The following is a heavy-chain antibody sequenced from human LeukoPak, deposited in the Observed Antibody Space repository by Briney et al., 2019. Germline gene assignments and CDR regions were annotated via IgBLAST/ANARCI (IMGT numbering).Heavy chain of an antibody. D-gene: IGHD3-10*02. V-gene: IGHV3-23*01. CDR2: ISGSGSST. Sequence: GGSLRLSCAASGFTFTNYAMSWVREAPGTRLEWGSTISGSGSSTYYADSVKGRFTISRDNAKNALYLQMNSLRAEDTAVYYCAELGITMIGGVWGKGTTVTISS. CDR3: AELGITMIGGV. J-gene: IGHJ6*04. CDR1: GFTFTNYA.